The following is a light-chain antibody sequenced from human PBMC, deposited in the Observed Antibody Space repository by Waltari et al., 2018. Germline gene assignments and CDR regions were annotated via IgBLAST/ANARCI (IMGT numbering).Light chain of an antibody. J-gene: IGKJ2*01. V-gene: IGKV1-39*01. CDR1: QAISNF. Sequence: DIQMTQSQSSLSASVGDTVTTTCRASQAISNFLNWYQQRPGKAPSLLIYAAASLQSGVPSRFSGSGSGTDFTLTISGLQPEDFATYYCQESFNSPLMFTFGQGTILEIK. CDR3: QESFNSPLMFT. CDR2: AAA.